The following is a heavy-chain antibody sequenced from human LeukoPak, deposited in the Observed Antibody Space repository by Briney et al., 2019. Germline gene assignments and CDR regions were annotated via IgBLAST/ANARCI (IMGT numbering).Heavy chain of an antibody. D-gene: IGHD6-19*01. V-gene: IGHV3-23*01. CDR2: MSDSGSRT. Sequence: PGGSLRLSCAASGFTFSSYAMSWVRQAPGKGLEWVSTMSDSGSRTNYADSVRGRFTISRNKSKNTLYLQMNSLRAEDTAVYYCARDFRDSSDWYGSLAFDFWGQGTKVTVSS. J-gene: IGHJ3*01. CDR3: ARDFRDSSDWYGSLAFDF. CDR1: GFTFSSYA.